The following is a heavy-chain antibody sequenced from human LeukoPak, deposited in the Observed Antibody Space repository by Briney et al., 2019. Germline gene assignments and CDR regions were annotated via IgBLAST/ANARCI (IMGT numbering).Heavy chain of an antibody. J-gene: IGHJ3*02. CDR3: AREKSPYAFDI. CDR2: IKQDGSEK. Sequence: GGSLRLSCVASGFTFSSYWMSWVRQAPGKGLEWVANIKQDGSEKYYVDSVKGRFTISRDNAKNSLYLQMNSLRAEDTAVYYCAREKSPYAFDIWGQGTMVTVSS. CDR1: GFTFSSYW. V-gene: IGHV3-7*01.